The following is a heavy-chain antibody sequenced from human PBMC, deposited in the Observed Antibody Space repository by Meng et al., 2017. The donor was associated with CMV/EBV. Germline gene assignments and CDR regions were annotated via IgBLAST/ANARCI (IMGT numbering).Heavy chain of an antibody. CDR1: GFTFSSYG. Sequence: GGSLRLSCAASGFTFSSYGMHWVRQAPGKGLEWVAVIWYGGSNKYYADSVKGRFTISRDNSKNTLYLQMNSLRAEDTAVYYCAKTGAYCSSTSCLSGMDVWGQGTTVTVSS. CDR2: IWYGGSNK. D-gene: IGHD2-2*01. V-gene: IGHV3-33*06. CDR3: AKTGAYCSSTSCLSGMDV. J-gene: IGHJ6*02.